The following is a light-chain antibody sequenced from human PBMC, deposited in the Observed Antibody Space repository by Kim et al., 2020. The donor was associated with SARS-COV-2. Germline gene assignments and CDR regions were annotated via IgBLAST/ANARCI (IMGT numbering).Light chain of an antibody. V-gene: IGLV1-44*01. CDR3: AAWDDALNGVV. CDR2: SNG. J-gene: IGLJ2*01. CDR1: GSNIGSNT. Sequence: GQRLTISCAGSGSNIGSNTVNWYQQHPGTAPRLLIYSNGQRPSGVPDRFSDSKSGTSASLAISGLQSEDEADYYCAAWDDALNGVVFGGGTQLTVL.